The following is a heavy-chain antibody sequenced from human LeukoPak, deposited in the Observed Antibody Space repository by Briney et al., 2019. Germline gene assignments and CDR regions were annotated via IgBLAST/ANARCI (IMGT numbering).Heavy chain of an antibody. CDR2: VYYSGST. D-gene: IGHD3-10*01. J-gene: IGHJ2*01. V-gene: IGHV4-59*08. Sequence: SETLSLTCTVSGGAISTYYWTWIRQPPGKVLEWIGYVYYSGSTNSNPSLNTRVTMSVDMSKNHFSLNLNSVTAADTAVYYCARGHYPPRWYFDLWGRGTMVTVSS. CDR3: ARGHYPPRWYFDL. CDR1: GGAISTYY.